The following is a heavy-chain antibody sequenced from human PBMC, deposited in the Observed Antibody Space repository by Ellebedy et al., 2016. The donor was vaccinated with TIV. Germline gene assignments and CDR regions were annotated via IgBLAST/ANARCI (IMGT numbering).Heavy chain of an antibody. D-gene: IGHD2-15*01. J-gene: IGHJ6*02. CDR3: TRRREGCSGGSCQGAYYYYYGMDV. Sequence: GGSLRLXXAASGFTFNGSAMHWVRQASGKGLEWVGRIRSKANNYATAYAASVKGRFTISRDDSKNTAYLQMNSLKTEDTAVYYCTRRREGCSGGSCQGAYYYYYGMDVWGQGTTVTVSS. CDR2: IRSKANNYAT. V-gene: IGHV3-73*01. CDR1: GFTFNGSA.